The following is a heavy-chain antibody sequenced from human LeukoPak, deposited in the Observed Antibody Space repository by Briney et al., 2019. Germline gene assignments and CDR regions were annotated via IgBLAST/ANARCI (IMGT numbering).Heavy chain of an antibody. CDR3: ARAGPRREGYNFDY. V-gene: IGHV4-59*01. Sequence: SETLSLTCTVPGGSISTYSWSWIRQPPGKGLEWIGLIYDGGSTYYNPSLKSRVSISLDMSKNHVSLKLNSVTSPDTAVYYCARAGPRREGYNFDYWGQGTLVTVSS. D-gene: IGHD5-24*01. CDR1: GGSISTYS. CDR2: IYDGGST. J-gene: IGHJ4*02.